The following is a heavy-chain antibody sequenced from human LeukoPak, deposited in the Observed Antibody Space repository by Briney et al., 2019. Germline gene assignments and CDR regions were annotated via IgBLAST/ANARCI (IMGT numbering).Heavy chain of an antibody. D-gene: IGHD5-24*01. CDR2: ISSDGSTT. CDR1: GFTFSSYW. V-gene: IGHV3-74*01. J-gene: IGHJ4*02. CDR3: AKAAVITGGLYYFDY. Sequence: GGSLRLSCAASGFTFSSYWMHWVRQAPGQGLVWVSLISSDGSTTRYADSVKGRFTISRDNSKNTLYLQMNSLRAEDTAVYYCAKAAVITGGLYYFDYWGQGTLVTVSS.